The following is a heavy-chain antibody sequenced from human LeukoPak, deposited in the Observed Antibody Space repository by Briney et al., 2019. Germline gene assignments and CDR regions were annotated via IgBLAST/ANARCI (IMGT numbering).Heavy chain of an antibody. V-gene: IGHV3-21*01. CDR2: ISSSSSYI. D-gene: IGHD3-22*01. CDR1: GFTFSSYS. J-gene: IGHJ4*02. Sequence: GSLRLSCAASGFTFSSYSMNWVRQAPGKGLEWVSSISSSSSYIYYADSVKGRFTISRDNAKNSLYLQMNSLRAEDTAVYYCARDYYDSSGYYVEKRFDYWGQGTLVTVSS. CDR3: ARDYYDSSGYYVEKRFDY.